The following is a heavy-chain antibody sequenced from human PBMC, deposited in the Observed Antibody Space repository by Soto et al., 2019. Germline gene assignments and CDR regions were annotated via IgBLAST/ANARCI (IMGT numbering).Heavy chain of an antibody. CDR3: ARHRGYGDYEKSYYYYYYMDV. V-gene: IGHV5-51*01. Sequence: VAALKISCKGSGYSVTRYWFGWVRQVPGKGLEWMGIIYPGDSDTRYSPSFQGQVTISADKSISTAYLQWSSLKASDTAMYYCARHRGYGDYEKSYYYYYYMDVWGKGTTVTVSS. CDR1: GYSVTRYW. D-gene: IGHD4-17*01. J-gene: IGHJ6*03. CDR2: IYPGDSDT.